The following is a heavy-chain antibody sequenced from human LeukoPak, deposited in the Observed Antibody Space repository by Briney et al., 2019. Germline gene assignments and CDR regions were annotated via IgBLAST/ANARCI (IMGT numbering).Heavy chain of an antibody. J-gene: IGHJ4*02. CDR3: AILTTLYHMTTVTNEEY. CDR2: ISGSGGST. CDR1: GFTFSSYA. V-gene: IGHV3-23*01. Sequence: GGSLRLSCAASGFTFSSYAMSWVRQAPGKGLEWVSAISGSGGSTYYVDSVKGRFTISRDNSKNTLYLQMNSLRAEDTAVYYCAILTTLYHMTTVTNEEYWGQGTLVTVSS. D-gene: IGHD4-17*01.